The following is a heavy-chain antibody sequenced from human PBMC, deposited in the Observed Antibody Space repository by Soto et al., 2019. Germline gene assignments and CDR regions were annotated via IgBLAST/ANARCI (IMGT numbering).Heavy chain of an antibody. CDR1: GGSISSGGYY. CDR2: IYYSGST. J-gene: IGHJ5*02. CDR3: ARQGRDWDDYGDYDWFAP. V-gene: IGHV4-31*03. Sequence: QVQLQESGPGLVKPSQTLSLTCTVSGGSISSGGYYWSWIRQHPGKGLEWIGYIYYSGSTYYNPSLKSRVTISVDTSKNQFSLKLSSVTAADTAVYYCARQGRDWDDYGDYDWFAPWGQGTLVTVSS. D-gene: IGHD4-17*01.